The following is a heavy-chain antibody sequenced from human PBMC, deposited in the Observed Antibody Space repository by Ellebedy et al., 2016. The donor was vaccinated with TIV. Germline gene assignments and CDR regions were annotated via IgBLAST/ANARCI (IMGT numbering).Heavy chain of an antibody. V-gene: IGHV3-30-3*01. Sequence: GGSLRLSCAASGFTFSSYAMHWVRQAPGKGLEWVAVISYDGSNKYYADSVKGRFTISRDNSKNTLYLQMNSLRAEDTAVYYCARDRYGDYGNFDYWGQGTLVTVSS. CDR1: GFTFSSYA. D-gene: IGHD4-17*01. J-gene: IGHJ4*02. CDR2: ISYDGSNK. CDR3: ARDRYGDYGNFDY.